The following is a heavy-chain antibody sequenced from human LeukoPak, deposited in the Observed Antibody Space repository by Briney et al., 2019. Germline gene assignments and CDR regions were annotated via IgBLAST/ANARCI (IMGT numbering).Heavy chain of an antibody. D-gene: IGHD6-6*01. Sequence: GGSLRLSCAASGFTFSSYSMNWVRQAPGKGLEWVSSISSSSSYIYYADSVKGRFTISRDNAKNSLYLQMNSLRAEDTAGYYCARDEYSSSFNWFDPWGQGTLVTVSS. J-gene: IGHJ5*02. V-gene: IGHV3-21*01. CDR1: GFTFSSYS. CDR3: ARDEYSSSFNWFDP. CDR2: ISSSSSYI.